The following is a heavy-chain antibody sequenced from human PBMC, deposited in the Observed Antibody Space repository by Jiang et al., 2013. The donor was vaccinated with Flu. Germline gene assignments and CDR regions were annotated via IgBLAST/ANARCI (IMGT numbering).Heavy chain of an antibody. J-gene: IGHJ3*02. CDR2: IYYSGST. D-gene: IGHD3-22*01. CDR1: GGSISSYY. V-gene: IGHV4-59*01. Sequence: GSGLVKPSETLSLTCTVSGGSISSYYWSWIRQPPGKGLEWIGYIYYSGSTNYNPSLKRRVTISVDTSKNQFSLKLSSVTAADTAVYYCARGRYYDSSGYYDDAFDIWGQGTMVTVSS. CDR3: ARGRYYDSSGYYDDAFDI.